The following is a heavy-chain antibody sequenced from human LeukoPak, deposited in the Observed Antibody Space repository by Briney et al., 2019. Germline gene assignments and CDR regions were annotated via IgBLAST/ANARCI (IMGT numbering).Heavy chain of an antibody. CDR3: ARAGSSWYPDDY. CDR1: GYTFTGYY. Sequence: ASVKVSCKASGYTFTGYYMHWVRQAPGQGLEWMGWINPNSGGTNYAQKFQGRVTMTRDTSISTAYMELSRLRSDDTDVYYCARAGSSWYPDDYWGQGTLVTVSS. D-gene: IGHD6-13*01. CDR2: INPNSGGT. J-gene: IGHJ4*02. V-gene: IGHV1-2*02.